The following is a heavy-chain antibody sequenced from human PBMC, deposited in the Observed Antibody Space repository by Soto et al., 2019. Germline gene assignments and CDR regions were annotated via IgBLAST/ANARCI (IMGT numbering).Heavy chain of an antibody. CDR1: SDSVSSYY. Sequence: KASETLSLTCTVSSDSVSSYYWSWIRQPAGKGLEWIGRIYTSGSTNYNPSLKSRVTMSVDTSKSHFSLKLTSVTAADTAVYYCARSGGSFNLDYWGQGTLVTV. J-gene: IGHJ4*02. CDR3: ARSGGSFNLDY. V-gene: IGHV4-4*07. CDR2: IYTSGST. D-gene: IGHD2-15*01.